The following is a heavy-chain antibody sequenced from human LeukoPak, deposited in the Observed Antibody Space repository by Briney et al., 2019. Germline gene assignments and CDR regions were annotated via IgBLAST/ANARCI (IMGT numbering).Heavy chain of an antibody. CDR2: ISYDGSNK. V-gene: IGHV3-30*18. Sequence: GGSLRLSCAASGFTFSSYGMHWVRQAPGKGLEWVAVISYDGSNKYYADSVKGRFTISRDNSKNTLYLQMNSLRAEDTAVYYCAKELYRYYYYGMDVWGKGSTVTVSS. D-gene: IGHD2-2*01. CDR3: AKELYRYYYYGMDV. J-gene: IGHJ6*04. CDR1: GFTFSSYG.